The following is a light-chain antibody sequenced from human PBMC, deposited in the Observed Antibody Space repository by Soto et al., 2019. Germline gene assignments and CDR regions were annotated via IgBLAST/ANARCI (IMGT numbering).Light chain of an antibody. CDR1: QNISNY. J-gene: IGKJ4*01. Sequence: IVLTQSPATLSLSPGKRATLSCRASQNISNYLIWYQQKPGQAPRLLIYRVSSRATGVPDRFSGSGSGTDYTLTISRLEPEDFAVYYCQQYGNLPLTFGGGTKVEIK. CDR3: QQYGNLPLT. V-gene: IGKV3-20*01. CDR2: RVS.